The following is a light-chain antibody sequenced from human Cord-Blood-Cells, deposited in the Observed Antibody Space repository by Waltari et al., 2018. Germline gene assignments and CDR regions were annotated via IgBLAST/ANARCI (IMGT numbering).Light chain of an antibody. CDR1: SLRSYY. CDR3: NTRDRSGNHWV. CDR2: GKN. Sequence: SSELTQDPAVSVALGQTVRITCQGDSLRSYYASWYQQKPGQAPVLVIYGKNNRPSRIPDRFSDSSSGNTASLTITEAPAGDEADYYCNTRDRSGNHWVFGGGTKLTVL. J-gene: IGLJ3*02. V-gene: IGLV3-19*01.